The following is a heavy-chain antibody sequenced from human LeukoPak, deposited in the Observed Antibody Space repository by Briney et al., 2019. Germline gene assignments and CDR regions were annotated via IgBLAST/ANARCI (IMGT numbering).Heavy chain of an antibody. CDR3: AKVPLGNFPYYYYMDV. Sequence: GGSLRLSCAASGFTFSSYTVSWVRQAPGKGLEWVSGITGTGGSTYYADSVKGRFTISRDNSKNTLYLQMNSLRAEDTAVYYCAKVPLGNFPYYYYMDVWGKGTTVTVSS. CDR1: GFTFSSYT. J-gene: IGHJ6*03. CDR2: ITGTGGST. D-gene: IGHD4-23*01. V-gene: IGHV3-23*01.